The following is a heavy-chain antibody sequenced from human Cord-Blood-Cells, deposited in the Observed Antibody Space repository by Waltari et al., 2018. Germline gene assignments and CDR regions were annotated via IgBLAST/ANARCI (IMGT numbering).Heavy chain of an antibody. CDR2: INHSGST. V-gene: IGHV4-34*01. D-gene: IGHD2-2*01. CDR3: ARGGNVVVPAAIEEIDY. Sequence: QVQLQQWCAGLLKPPVTLSLTCAVNGGSFSGYSLSWLRRSPWKGLEWIGEINHSGSTNYNPSLKSRVTIAVDTSKNQFSLKLSSVTAADTAVYYCARGGNVVVPAAIEEIDYWGQGTLVTVSS. J-gene: IGHJ4*02. CDR1: GGSFSGYS.